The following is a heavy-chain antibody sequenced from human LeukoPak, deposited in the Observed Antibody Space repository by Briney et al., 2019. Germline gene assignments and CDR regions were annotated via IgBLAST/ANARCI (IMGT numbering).Heavy chain of an antibody. CDR3: VRDVVAPIRGALNNWFDL. J-gene: IGHJ5*02. V-gene: IGHV3-48*04. CDR1: GFSFSSYS. Sequence: GGSLRLSCAASGFSFSSYSMTWVRHSPGRGLECVSYISSSGISIYYLDSVKGRFTISRDDTKNTLYLRMNNLRVDDTAIYFCVRDVVAPIRGALNNWFDLWGQGTLVTVSS. D-gene: IGHD5-12*01. CDR2: ISSSGISI.